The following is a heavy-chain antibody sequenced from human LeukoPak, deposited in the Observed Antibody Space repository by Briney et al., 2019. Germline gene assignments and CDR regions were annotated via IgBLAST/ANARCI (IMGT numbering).Heavy chain of an antibody. Sequence: ASVKVSCKASGYTFTSYAMHWVRQAPGQRLEWMGWINAGNGNTKYSQKFQGRVTITRDTSASTAYMELSSLRSEDTAVYYCARGSMVRGVPHAFDIWGKGTMVTVSS. CDR3: ARGSMVRGVPHAFDI. D-gene: IGHD3-10*01. J-gene: IGHJ3*02. CDR2: INAGNGNT. CDR1: GYTFTSYA. V-gene: IGHV1-3*01.